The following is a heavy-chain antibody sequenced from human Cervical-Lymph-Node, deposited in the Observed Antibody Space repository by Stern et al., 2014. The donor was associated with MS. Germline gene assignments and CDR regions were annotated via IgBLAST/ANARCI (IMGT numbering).Heavy chain of an antibody. CDR3: ARVPYGSGSYYFDY. D-gene: IGHD3-10*01. V-gene: IGHV3-30*04. CDR2: ISYDGSNK. J-gene: IGHJ4*02. CDR1: GFTFSSYA. Sequence: QVQLVQSGGGVVQPGRSLRLSCAASGFTFSSYAMHWVRQAPGKGLEWVAVISYDGSNKYYADSVKGRLTISRDNSKNTLYLQMTSLRAEDTAVYNCARVPYGSGSYYFDYWGQGTLVTVSS.